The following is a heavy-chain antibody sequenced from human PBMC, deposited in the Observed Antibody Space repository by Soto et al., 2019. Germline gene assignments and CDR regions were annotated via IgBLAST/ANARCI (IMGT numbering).Heavy chain of an antibody. D-gene: IGHD1-26*01. CDR1: GYTFTSYA. J-gene: IGHJ4*02. CDR2: INAGNGNT. V-gene: IGHV1-3*01. Sequence: QVQLVQSGAEVKKPGASVKVSCKASGYTFTSYAMHWVRQAPGQGLEWMGWINAGNGNTKYSQKFQGRVTITRDTSASTAYMELSSLRSEDTAVYCCARELGGWADYWGQGTLVTVAS. CDR3: ARELGGWADY.